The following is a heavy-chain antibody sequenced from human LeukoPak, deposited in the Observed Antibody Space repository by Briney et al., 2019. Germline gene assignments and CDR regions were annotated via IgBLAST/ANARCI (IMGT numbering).Heavy chain of an antibody. CDR1: GGSITSYY. Sequence: SETLSLTCTVSGGSITSYYWSWIRQPPGKGLEWIGYIYYSGSTNYNPSLKSRVTISVDTSKSQFSLRLTSVTAADTAVYYCARHADYGGYLDYWGQGTLVTVSS. V-gene: IGHV4-59*08. CDR3: ARHADYGGYLDY. D-gene: IGHD4-23*01. CDR2: IYYSGST. J-gene: IGHJ4*02.